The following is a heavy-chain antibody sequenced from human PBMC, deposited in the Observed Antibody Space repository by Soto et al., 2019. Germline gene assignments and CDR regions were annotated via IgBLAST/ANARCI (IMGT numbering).Heavy chain of an antibody. J-gene: IGHJ4*02. V-gene: IGHV4-61*01. CDR2: VYHTGRT. D-gene: IGHD3-3*01. CDR3: ARDFAYFDS. Sequence: SETLSLTCTVSGGSFKSGSYSWCWIRQPPGKGLEWIGYVYHTGRTSYNPSRESRVSISMDTSKNQFSLNLDSVTAADTVVYFCARDFAYFDSWGQGTLVTVSS. CDR1: GGSFKSGSYS.